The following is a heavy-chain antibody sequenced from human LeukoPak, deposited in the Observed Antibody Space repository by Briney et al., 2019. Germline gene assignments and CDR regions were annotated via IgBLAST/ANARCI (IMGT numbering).Heavy chain of an antibody. Sequence: GGSLRLSCAASGFTFSSYAMSWVRQAPGKGLEWVSAISGSGGSTYYADSVKGRFTISRDNSKNTLYLQMNSLRAEDTAVYYCAKDTGNYYYYYMDVWGKGTTVTVSS. D-gene: IGHD1-14*01. V-gene: IGHV3-23*01. CDR3: AKDTGNYYYYYMDV. CDR1: GFTFSSYA. J-gene: IGHJ6*03. CDR2: ISGSGGST.